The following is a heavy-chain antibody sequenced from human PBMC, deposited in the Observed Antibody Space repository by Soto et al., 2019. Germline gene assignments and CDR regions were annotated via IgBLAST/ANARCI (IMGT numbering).Heavy chain of an antibody. CDR1: GYTFTSYG. CDR3: ARDEVLGVRGVIIKLFDY. CDR2: ISAYNGNT. Sequence: QVQLVQSGAEVKKPGASVKVSCKASGYTFTSYGISWVRQAPGQGLEWMGWISAYNGNTNYAQKLQGIVTMTTDTSTSTGYMELRCLRSDDTAVYYCARDEVLGVRGVIIKLFDYWGQGTLVTVSS. D-gene: IGHD3-10*02. V-gene: IGHV1-18*01. J-gene: IGHJ4*02.